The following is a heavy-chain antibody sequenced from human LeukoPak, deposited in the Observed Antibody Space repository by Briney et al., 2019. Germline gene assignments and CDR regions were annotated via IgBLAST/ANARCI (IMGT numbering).Heavy chain of an antibody. D-gene: IGHD7-27*01. V-gene: IGHV3-23*01. J-gene: IGHJ4*02. Sequence: GGSLRLSCAASGFTFSSYAMNWVRLAPGKGLEWVSGVSPPGGGTYYADSVKGRFTISRDDSRNTLSLQMNSLRVEDTAVYYCARDLAWGAFDYWGQGILVAVSS. CDR3: ARDLAWGAFDY. CDR1: GFTFSSYA. CDR2: VSPPGGGT.